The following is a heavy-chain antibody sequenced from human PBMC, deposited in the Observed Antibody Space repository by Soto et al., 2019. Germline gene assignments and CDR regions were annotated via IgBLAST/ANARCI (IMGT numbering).Heavy chain of an antibody. CDR1: GGTFSSYT. Sequence: GASVKVSCKASGGTFSSYTISWVRQAPGQGLEWMGRIIPILGIANYAQKFQGRVTITADKSTSTAYMELSSLRSEDTAVYYCAKEGYYYDSSGYSYYYYGMDVWGQGTTVTVSS. V-gene: IGHV1-69*04. D-gene: IGHD3-22*01. J-gene: IGHJ6*02. CDR2: IIPILGIA. CDR3: AKEGYYYDSSGYSYYYYGMDV.